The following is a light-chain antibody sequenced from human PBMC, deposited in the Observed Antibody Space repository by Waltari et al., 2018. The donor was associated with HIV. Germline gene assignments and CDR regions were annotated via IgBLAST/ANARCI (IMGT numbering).Light chain of an antibody. V-gene: IGLV2-23*02. CDR3: CSYGGVPILYV. J-gene: IGLJ1*01. Sequence: QSALTQPASVSGSPGRSITISCTGTSSDVGAYNLVSWYQQHPNKAPKLIIYDVSKRPSGVSLRFSGSKSGNTASLGIVGLQPEDEADYYCCSYGGVPILYVFGGGTTVTV. CDR1: SSDVGAYNL. CDR2: DVS.